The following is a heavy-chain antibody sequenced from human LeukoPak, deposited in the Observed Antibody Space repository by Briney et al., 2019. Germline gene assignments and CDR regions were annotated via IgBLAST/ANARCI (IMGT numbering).Heavy chain of an antibody. J-gene: IGHJ4*02. CDR1: GFTLSSHW. D-gene: IGHD3-16*01. CDR3: GRIIGSYGTYDS. CDR2: INQDGTEN. V-gene: IGHV3-7*01. Sequence: PGGSLRLSCEASGFTLSSHWMSWVRQAPGKGLEWLGNINQDGTENNSVGSVEGRFTLSRDNGKNSLYLQMNSLRADDTGVYYCGRIIGSYGTYDSWGQGILVTVSS.